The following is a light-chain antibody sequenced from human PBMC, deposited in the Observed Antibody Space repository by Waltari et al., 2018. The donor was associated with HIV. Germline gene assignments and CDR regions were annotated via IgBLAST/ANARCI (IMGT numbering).Light chain of an antibody. CDR1: QHINMY. J-gene: IGKJ4*01. CDR3: QQTNSVPFI. V-gene: IGKV1-39*01. CDR2: SAS. Sequence: DIQMTQSPSSLSTFVRGKVTITCRASQHINMYLNWYQQKPGKAPTLLISSASILQSGVPSRFSGSGSGKQFVLIIDGLQPEDSATYFCQQTNSVPFIFGGGTKVQI.